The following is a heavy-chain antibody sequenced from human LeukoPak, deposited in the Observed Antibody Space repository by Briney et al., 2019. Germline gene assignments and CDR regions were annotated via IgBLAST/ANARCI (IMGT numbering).Heavy chain of an antibody. J-gene: IGHJ4*02. CDR1: GFTFSSYG. CDR3: AKGRAITVVNTAFDY. D-gene: IGHD4-23*01. CDR2: ISYDGSNK. V-gene: IGHV3-30*18. Sequence: AGGSLRLSCAASGFTFSSYGMHWVRQAPGKGLEWVAVISYDGSNKYYADSVKGRFTISRDNSKNTLYLQMNSLRAEDTAVYYCAKGRAITVVNTAFDYWGQGTLVTVSS.